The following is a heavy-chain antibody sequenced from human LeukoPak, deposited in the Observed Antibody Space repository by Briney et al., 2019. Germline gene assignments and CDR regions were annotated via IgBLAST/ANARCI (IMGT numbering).Heavy chain of an antibody. CDR3: ARVIGWDEPFDL. Sequence: GGSLRLSCAASGFTFSSYTMHWVRQAPGKGLEYVSAISSNGGSTYYANSVKGRFTISRDNSKNTLYLQMGSLRAEDMAVYYCARVIGWDEPFDLWGHGTLVTVSS. J-gene: IGHJ3*01. V-gene: IGHV3-64*01. CDR2: ISSNGGST. D-gene: IGHD1-26*01. CDR1: GFTFSSYT.